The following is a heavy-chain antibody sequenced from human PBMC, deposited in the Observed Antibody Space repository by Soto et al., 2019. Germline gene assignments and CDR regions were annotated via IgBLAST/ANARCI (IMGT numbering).Heavy chain of an antibody. CDR2: INSGGSVI. D-gene: IGHD5-12*01. CDR3: ARDEDGTYEFDY. CDR1: GFTFTSFG. V-gene: IGHV3-48*04. J-gene: IGHJ4*02. Sequence: EVQLVESGGGLVQPGGSLRLSCAASGFTFTSFGMTWVRQAPGRGLEWVSHINSGGSVILYADSVKGRVTISRDNSKNSLYLEMNSLRAYDTAVYFCARDEDGTYEFDYWGQGTLVTVSS.